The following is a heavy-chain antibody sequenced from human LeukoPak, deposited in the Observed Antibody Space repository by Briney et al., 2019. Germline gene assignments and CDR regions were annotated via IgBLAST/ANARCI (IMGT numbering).Heavy chain of an antibody. J-gene: IGHJ4*02. CDR3: AKPLLIVGAPFDY. CDR1: GSTFSSYA. Sequence: GGSLRLSCAASGSTFSSYAMSWVRQAPGKGLEWVSAISGSGGSTYYADSVKGRLTISRDNSKNTLYLQMNSLRAEDTAVYYCAKPLLIVGAPFDYWGQGTLVTVSS. CDR2: ISGSGGST. D-gene: IGHD1-26*01. V-gene: IGHV3-23*01.